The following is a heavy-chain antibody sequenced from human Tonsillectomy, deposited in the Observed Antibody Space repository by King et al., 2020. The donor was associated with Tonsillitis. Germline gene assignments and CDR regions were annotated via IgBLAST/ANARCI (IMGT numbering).Heavy chain of an antibody. CDR2: ISAYNGNT. CDR3: ARDRDDFWSAYYTPRGAFDL. Sequence: VQLLQSGPEVKKPGASVKVSCKASGFTFSNYGFNWVRQAPGHGLEWMGWISAYNGNTNFAQKFQDRVTLTTDTSTSTAYMELRSLRSDDTAIYFCARDRDDFWSAYYTPRGAFDLWGQGKMVTVSS. CDR1: GFTFSNYG. D-gene: IGHD3-3*01. J-gene: IGHJ3*01. V-gene: IGHV1-18*01.